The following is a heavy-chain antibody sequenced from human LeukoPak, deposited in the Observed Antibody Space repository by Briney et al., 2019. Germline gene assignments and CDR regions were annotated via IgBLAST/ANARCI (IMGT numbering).Heavy chain of an antibody. Sequence: GGSLRLSCAASGFTFSSYSMNWVRQAPGKGLEWVSSISSSSSYIYYADSVKGRFTISRDNSKNTLYLQVNSLRAEDTAVYYCARGYYDSSGEFDYWGQGTLVTVSS. D-gene: IGHD3-22*01. CDR1: GFTFSSYS. J-gene: IGHJ4*02. CDR3: ARGYYDSSGEFDY. V-gene: IGHV3-21*01. CDR2: ISSSSSYI.